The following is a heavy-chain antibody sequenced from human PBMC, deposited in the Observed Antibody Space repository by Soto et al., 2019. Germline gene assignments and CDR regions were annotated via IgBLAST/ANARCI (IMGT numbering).Heavy chain of an antibody. V-gene: IGHV5-51*01. CDR1: GYSFTSYW. D-gene: IGHD2-2*02. J-gene: IGHJ6*03. Sequence: GESLKISCKGSGYSFTSYWIGWVRQMPGEGLEWMGIIYPGDSDTRYSPSFQGQVTISADKSISTAYLQWSSLKASDTAMYYCARHLDTLGDYYYYMDVWGKGTSVTVSS. CDR3: ARHLDTLGDYYYYMDV. CDR2: IYPGDSDT.